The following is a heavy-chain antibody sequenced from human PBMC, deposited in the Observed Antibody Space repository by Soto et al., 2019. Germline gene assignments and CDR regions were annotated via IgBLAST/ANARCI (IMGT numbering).Heavy chain of an antibody. CDR3: ARVGCNGGSCKRYAYYAMDV. D-gene: IGHD2-15*01. Sequence: GGSLRLSCAASGFTFSNYWMHWVRQAPGEGLVWVARMNGDGSSTDYADSVKGRFTISGDNAKNTMSLQMSSLRAEDTAVYYCARVGCNGGSCKRYAYYAMDVWGQGTTVTVSS. V-gene: IGHV3-74*01. CDR1: GFTFSNYW. CDR2: MNGDGSST. J-gene: IGHJ6*02.